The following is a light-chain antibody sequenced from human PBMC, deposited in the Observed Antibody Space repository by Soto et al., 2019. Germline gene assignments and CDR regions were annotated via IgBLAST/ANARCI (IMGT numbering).Light chain of an antibody. J-gene: IGKJ2*01. V-gene: IGKV3-15*01. CDR1: ETISAD. CDR2: AAS. Sequence: ISMTQSPPTLSVSPGGRVTLSCEASETISADLAWYHHRPGQAPRLLIYAASTRAPGVPARFRGSGSGTDFTLAIVNLQPEDFGLYYCQHYHNFPRTFGQGTKLEIK. CDR3: QHYHNFPRT.